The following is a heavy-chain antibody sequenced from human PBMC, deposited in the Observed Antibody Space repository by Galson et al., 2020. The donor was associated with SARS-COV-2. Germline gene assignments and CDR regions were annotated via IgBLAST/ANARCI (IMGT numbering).Heavy chain of an antibody. V-gene: IGHV4-39*07. CDR3: ARDPLWELLSHYYGMDV. Sequence: SEPLSLTCTVSGGSLSSSSSYWGWIRQPPGKGLEWIGSIYYSGSTYYNPSINSRVTISVDTSKNQFSLKLSSVTAADTAVYYCARDPLWELLSHYYGMDVWGQGTTVTVSS. CDR2: IYYSGST. CDR1: GGSLSSSSSY. J-gene: IGHJ6*02. D-gene: IGHD1-26*01.